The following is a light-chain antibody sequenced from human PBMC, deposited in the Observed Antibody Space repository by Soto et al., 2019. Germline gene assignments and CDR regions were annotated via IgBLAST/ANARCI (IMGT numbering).Light chain of an antibody. CDR1: QSISSY. J-gene: IGKJ5*01. V-gene: IGKV3-11*01. Sequence: EIVLTQSPATLSLSPGERATLSCRASQSISSYLAWYQQKPGQAPRLLIYDAFNRATGIPARFSGSGSGTDFTLTISYLEPEDSAVYYCQQRSNWPVFGQGTRLEIK. CDR2: DAF. CDR3: QQRSNWPV.